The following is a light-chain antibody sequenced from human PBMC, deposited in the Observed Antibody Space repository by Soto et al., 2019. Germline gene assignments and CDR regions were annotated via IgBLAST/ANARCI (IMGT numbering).Light chain of an antibody. CDR2: LNSDGSH. CDR3: QTWGTGIVV. J-gene: IGLJ2*01. CDR1: SGHSSYA. Sequence: QLVLTQSPSASASLGASVKLTCTLSSGHSSYAIAWHQQQPEKGPRYLMKLNSDGSHSKGDGIPDRFSGSSSGAERYLTISSLQSEDEPEYYCQTWGTGIVVFGGGTKLTVL. V-gene: IGLV4-69*01.